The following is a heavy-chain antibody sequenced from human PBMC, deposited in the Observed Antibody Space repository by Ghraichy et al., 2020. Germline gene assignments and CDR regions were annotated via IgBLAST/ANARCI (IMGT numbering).Heavy chain of an antibody. V-gene: IGHV4-34*01. CDR2: IDYTGNT. CDR1: GGSFSGHY. CDR3: ARGRQGHY. Sequence: SETLSLTCAVYGGSFSGHYWSWIRQSPGMGLEWIGEIDYTGNTNYNPSLESRVTILVDTSKNQFSLKLRSVTAADTAVYYCARGRQGHYWGQGTLVTVSS. J-gene: IGHJ4*01.